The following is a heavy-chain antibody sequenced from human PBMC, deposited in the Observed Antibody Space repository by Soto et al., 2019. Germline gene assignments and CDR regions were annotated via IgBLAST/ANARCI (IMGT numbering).Heavy chain of an antibody. CDR3: ARESEDLTSNFDY. CDR2: ISSTTNYI. Sequence: GGSLRLSCASSGFTFTMYSMNWVGQAPGKGLEWVSSISSTTNYIYYGDSMKGRFTISIDNAKNSLYLEMNSLRAEDTAVYYCARESEDLTSNFDYWGQGTLVTVSS. V-gene: IGHV3-21*06. CDR1: GFTFTMYS. J-gene: IGHJ4*02.